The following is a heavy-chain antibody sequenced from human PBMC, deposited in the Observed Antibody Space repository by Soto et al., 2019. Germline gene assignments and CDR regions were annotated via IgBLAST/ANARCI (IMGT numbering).Heavy chain of an antibody. D-gene: IGHD3-3*02. Sequence: EVQLVESGGGLVQPGGSLRLSCVVSGFTFGRHWMSWVRQAPGKGLEWVANIKEDGSEKNTVDSLKGRFTISRDNDRNSVYLQMRSLRAEDTAVYYCARVENSFCGMDVWGQGTTVIVS. V-gene: IGHV3-7*05. J-gene: IGHJ6*02. CDR1: GFTFGRHW. CDR2: IKEDGSEK. CDR3: ARVENSFCGMDV.